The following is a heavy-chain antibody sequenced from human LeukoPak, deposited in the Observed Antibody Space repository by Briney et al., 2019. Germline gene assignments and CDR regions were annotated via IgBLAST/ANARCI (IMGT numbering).Heavy chain of an antibody. CDR2: MFHSGST. D-gene: IGHD6-6*01. V-gene: IGHV4-38-2*02. CDR3: ARGLGSFDY. CDR1: GYSISSGYY. Sequence: SETLSLTCTVSGYSISSGYYWGWIRHPPGKGLEWIGSMFHSGSTYYNPSLKSRVTTSVDTSKNQFSLKLTSVTAADTAVYYCARGLGSFDYWGQGTLVTVSS. J-gene: IGHJ4*02.